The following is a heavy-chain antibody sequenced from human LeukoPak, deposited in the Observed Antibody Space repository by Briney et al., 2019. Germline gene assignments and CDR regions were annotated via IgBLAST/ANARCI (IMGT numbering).Heavy chain of an antibody. J-gene: IGHJ4*02. CDR2: IYYSGST. CDR1: GGSISSYY. D-gene: IGHD6-13*01. V-gene: IGHV4-59*01. CDR3: AREGSSWDPFDD. Sequence: ASETLSLTCTVSGGSISSYYWSWIRQPPGKGLEWIGYIYYSGSTNYNPSLKSRVTISVDTSKNQFSLKLSSVTAADTAVYYCAREGSSWDPFDDWGQGTLVTVSS.